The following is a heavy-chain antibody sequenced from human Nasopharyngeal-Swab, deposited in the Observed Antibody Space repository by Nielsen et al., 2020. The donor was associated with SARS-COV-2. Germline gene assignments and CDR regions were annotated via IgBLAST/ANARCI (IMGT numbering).Heavy chain of an antibody. J-gene: IGHJ4*02. CDR1: GFSFSTFW. CDR2: INTDGRRT. Sequence: GGSLRLSCAASGFSFSTFWMHWVRQVPGEGLAWVSRINTDGRRTNYAESVKGRFTISRDNVKNMLYLQMNNLRPEDTAVYYCARDLGGFGGYWGQGTLATVSS. D-gene: IGHD4-23*01. CDR3: ARDLGGFGGY. V-gene: IGHV3-74*01.